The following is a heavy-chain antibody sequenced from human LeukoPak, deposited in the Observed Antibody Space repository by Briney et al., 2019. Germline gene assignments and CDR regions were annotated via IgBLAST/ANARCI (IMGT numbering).Heavy chain of an antibody. J-gene: IGHJ3*02. CDR3: TTERVIGFGELLFEVSFYAFDI. D-gene: IGHD3-10*01. Sequence: KTGGSLRLSCAASGFTFSNAWMSWVRQAPGKGLEWVGRIKSKTDGGTTDYAAPVKGRFTISRDDSKNTLYLQMNSLKTEDTAVYYCTTERVIGFGELLFEVSFYAFDIWGQGTMVTVSS. V-gene: IGHV3-15*01. CDR2: IKSKTDGGTT. CDR1: GFTFSNAW.